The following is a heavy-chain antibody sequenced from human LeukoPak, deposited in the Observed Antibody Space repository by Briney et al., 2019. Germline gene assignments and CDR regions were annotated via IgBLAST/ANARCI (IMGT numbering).Heavy chain of an antibody. J-gene: IGHJ5*02. CDR3: ARRFREKIHWFDP. Sequence: SETLSLTCAVYGGSFSGYYWSWIRQPPGKGLEWIGEINHSGSTNYNPSLKSRVTISVDTSKNQFSLKLSSVTAADTAVYYCARRFREKIHWFDPWGQGTLVTVSS. V-gene: IGHV4-34*01. D-gene: IGHD5-18*01. CDR1: GGSFSGYY. CDR2: INHSGST.